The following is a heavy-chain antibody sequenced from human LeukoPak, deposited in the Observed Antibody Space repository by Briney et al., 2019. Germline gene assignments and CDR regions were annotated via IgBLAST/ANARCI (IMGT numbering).Heavy chain of an antibody. CDR1: GGSFSGYY. V-gene: IGHV4-34*01. CDR3: ARGSPKYDS. CDR2: INHSGST. J-gene: IGHJ5*01. Sequence: SSETLSLTCAVYGGSFSGYYWSWIRQPPGKGLEWIGEINHSGSTNYNPSLKSRVTISVDTSKNQFSLKLSSVTAADTAVYYCARGSPKYDSWGQGTLVTVSS.